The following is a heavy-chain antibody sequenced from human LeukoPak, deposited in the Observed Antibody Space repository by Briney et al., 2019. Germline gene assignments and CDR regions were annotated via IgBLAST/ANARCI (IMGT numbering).Heavy chain of an antibody. D-gene: IGHD2-21*02. CDR2: IYYSGST. CDR3: TSLTATMYYFDY. V-gene: IGHV4-39*01. J-gene: IGHJ4*02. CDR1: GGSISSSSYY. Sequence: PSETLSLTCTVSGGSISSSSYYWGWIRQPPGKGLEWIGSIYYSGSTYYNPSLKSRVTISVDTSKNQFSLKLSSVTAADTAVYCCTSLTATMYYFDYWGQGTLVTVSS.